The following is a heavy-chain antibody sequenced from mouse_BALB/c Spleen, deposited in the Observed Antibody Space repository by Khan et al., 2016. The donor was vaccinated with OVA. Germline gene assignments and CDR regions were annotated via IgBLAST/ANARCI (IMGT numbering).Heavy chain of an antibody. Sequence: EVQLQESGPGLVKPSQSLSLTCTVTGYSITSGYGWNWIRQFPGNTLEWMGYISYSGSPNYNPYLKSRISITRDTSKNQFFLQLNSVTTEDTATYYCARTARIEYWGQGTTLTVSS. CDR1: GYSITSGYG. D-gene: IGHD1-2*01. CDR3: ARTARIEY. J-gene: IGHJ2*01. CDR2: ISYSGSP. V-gene: IGHV3-2*02.